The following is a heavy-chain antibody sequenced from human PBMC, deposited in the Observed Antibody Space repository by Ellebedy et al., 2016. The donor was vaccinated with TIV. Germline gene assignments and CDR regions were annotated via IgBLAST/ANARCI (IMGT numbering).Heavy chain of an antibody. D-gene: IGHD4-17*01. CDR1: GITFSDYY. CDR3: ARGDYDTSWYPF. Sequence: PGGSLRPSCAASGITFSDYYMSWIRQAPGKGLEWVPYISSSGRTIYYADSVKGRFTISRDNAKNSLFLQMNSLRAEDTAVYYCARGDYDTSWYPFWGQGILVTVSS. CDR2: ISSSGRTI. J-gene: IGHJ4*02. V-gene: IGHV3-11*01.